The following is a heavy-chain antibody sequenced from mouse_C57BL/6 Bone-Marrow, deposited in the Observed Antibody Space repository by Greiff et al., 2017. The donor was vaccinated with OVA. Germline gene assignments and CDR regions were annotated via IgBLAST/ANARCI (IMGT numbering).Heavy chain of an antibody. J-gene: IGHJ3*01. Sequence: VQLQQPGAELVKPGASVKLSCKASGYTFTSYWMQWVKQRPGQGLEWIGEIDPSDSYTNYNQKFKGKATLTVDTSSSTAYMQLSSRTSEDSAVYYCAREGYYYGSSGAYWGQGTLVTVSA. CDR3: AREGYYYGSSGAY. CDR2: IDPSDSYT. D-gene: IGHD1-1*01. V-gene: IGHV1-50*01. CDR1: GYTFTSYW.